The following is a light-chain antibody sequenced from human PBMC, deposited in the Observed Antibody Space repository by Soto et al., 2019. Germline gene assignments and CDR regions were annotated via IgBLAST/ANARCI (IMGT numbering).Light chain of an antibody. CDR2: DAS. Sequence: DFQMTQSPPTLAASVGDRLTITCRASQNIRRRLAWFQQKPGKAPKLLIYDASSLESGVLQRFSGSGSGTEFTLTSSSLQTDDFATYYCQQYNSYPITFGQGTRLEIK. CDR3: QQYNSYPIT. J-gene: IGKJ5*01. CDR1: QNIRRR. V-gene: IGKV1-5*01.